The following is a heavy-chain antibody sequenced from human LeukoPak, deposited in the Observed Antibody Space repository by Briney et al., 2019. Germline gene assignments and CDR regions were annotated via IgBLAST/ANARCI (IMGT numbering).Heavy chain of an antibody. CDR2: ISSSSSYI. Sequence: PGGSLRLSCAASGFTFSSYSMNWVRQAPGKGLEWVSSISSSSSYIYYADSVKGRFTISRDNAKNSLYLQMNSLRAEDTAVYYCARDWGQQLVTTTSVKGYWGQGTLVTVSS. D-gene: IGHD6-13*01. CDR1: GFTFSSYS. J-gene: IGHJ4*02. V-gene: IGHV3-21*01. CDR3: ARDWGQQLVTTTSVKGY.